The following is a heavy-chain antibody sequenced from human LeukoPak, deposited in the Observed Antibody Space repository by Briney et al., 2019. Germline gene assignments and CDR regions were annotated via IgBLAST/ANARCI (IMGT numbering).Heavy chain of an antibody. CDR1: GFTFDDYG. CDR3: AKDRSSPRHYYGSGSSLDY. Sequence: GGSLRLSCAASGFTFDDYGMNWVRQAPGKGLEWVSGINWNGGSTGYADSVKGRFTISRDNSKNTLYLQMNSLRAEDTAVYYCAKDRSSPRHYYGSGSSLDYWGQGTLVTVSS. V-gene: IGHV3-20*04. D-gene: IGHD3-10*01. CDR2: INWNGGST. J-gene: IGHJ4*02.